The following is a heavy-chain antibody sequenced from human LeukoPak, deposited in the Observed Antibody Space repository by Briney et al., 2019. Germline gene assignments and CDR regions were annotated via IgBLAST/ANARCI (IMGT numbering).Heavy chain of an antibody. CDR3: ARGTYYYDSSGYYFDI. CDR2: IWYDGSNK. D-gene: IGHD3-22*01. CDR1: GFTFSSYG. V-gene: IGHV3-33*01. J-gene: IGHJ3*02. Sequence: PGRSLRLSCAASGFTFSSYGMHWVRQAPGKGLEWVAVIWYDGSNKYYADSVKGRFTISRDNSKNTLYPQMNSLRAEDTAVYYCARGTYYYDSSGYYFDIWGQGTMVTVSS.